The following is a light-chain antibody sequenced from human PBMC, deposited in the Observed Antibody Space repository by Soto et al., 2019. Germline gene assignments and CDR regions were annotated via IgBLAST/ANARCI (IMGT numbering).Light chain of an antibody. V-gene: IGLV2-23*01. CDR3: CSYAGSSTSVV. CDR1: SCDVGSYNL. CDR2: EGS. J-gene: IGLJ2*01. Sequence: QSALTQPASVCGSPGQSMTISCTGKSCDVGSYNLVSWYQQHPGKAPQLMIYEGSKRPSGVSNRFSGSKSGNTASLTISGLQAEDEADYYCCSYAGSSTSVVFGGGTKLTV.